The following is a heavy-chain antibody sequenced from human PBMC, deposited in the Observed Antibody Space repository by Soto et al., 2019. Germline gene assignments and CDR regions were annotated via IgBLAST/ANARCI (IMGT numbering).Heavy chain of an antibody. CDR2: IYSDTGT. J-gene: IGHJ4*02. CDR3: ARSYSFDY. CDR1: GFSVSSYY. Sequence: HPGGSLRLSCAASGFSVSSYYMSWVRQAPGKGLEWLSVIYSDTGTFHADSVGGRFTISRDNSKNMVYLQMNSLRVEDTAIYYCARSYSFDYWGQGTLVTVSS. V-gene: IGHV3-53*01.